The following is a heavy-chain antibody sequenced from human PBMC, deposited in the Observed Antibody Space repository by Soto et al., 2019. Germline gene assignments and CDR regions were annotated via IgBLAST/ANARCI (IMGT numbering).Heavy chain of an antibody. V-gene: IGHV1-18*01. CDR3: ARERGNYMYFDY. Sequence: QVQLVQSGAEVKKPGASVKVSCKASGYSFTDYGFTWVRQAPGQGLEWMGWVNTYKGNTNYAQKFQGRVTMTTDTSTITAYMELRGLRSDDTALYYCARERGNYMYFDYWGQGTLVTVSS. D-gene: IGHD1-7*01. CDR2: VNTYKGNT. CDR1: GYSFTDYG. J-gene: IGHJ4*02.